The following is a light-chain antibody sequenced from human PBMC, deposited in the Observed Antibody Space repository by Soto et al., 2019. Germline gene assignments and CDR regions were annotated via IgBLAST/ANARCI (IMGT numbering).Light chain of an antibody. CDR2: EVT. J-gene: IGLJ3*02. CDR1: SSDVGGYNY. V-gene: IGLV2-8*01. CDR3: SSYAASNNFYFV. Sequence: QSALTQPPSASGSPGQSVTISCTGTSSDVGGYNYVSWYQQYPGRAPKLMIYEVTKRPSGVPDRVSGSKSVNTASLTVSGLQAEDEADYYCSSYAASNNFYFVFGGGTKLTVL.